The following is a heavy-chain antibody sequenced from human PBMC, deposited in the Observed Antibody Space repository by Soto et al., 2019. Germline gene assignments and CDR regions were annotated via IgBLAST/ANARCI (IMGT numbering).Heavy chain of an antibody. J-gene: IGHJ4*02. V-gene: IGHV4-34*01. CDR3: ARHHPEAVAGTIFDY. Sequence: SETLSLTCAAYGGSFSGYYWSWIRQPPGKGLEWIGEINHSGSTNYNPSLKSRVTISVDTSKNQFSLKLSSVTAADTAVYYCARHHPEAVAGTIFDYWGQGTLVTVSS. D-gene: IGHD6-19*01. CDR2: INHSGST. CDR1: GGSFSGYY.